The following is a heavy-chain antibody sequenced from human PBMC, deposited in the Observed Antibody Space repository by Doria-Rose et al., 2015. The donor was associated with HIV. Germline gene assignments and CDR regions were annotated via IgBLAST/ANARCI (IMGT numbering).Heavy chain of an antibody. CDR1: GVSLSSPGMG. Sequence: QITLKESGPVLVKPTETLTLTCTVSGVSLSSPGMGVSWIRQPPGKALEWLAIIFSDDERSYKTFLKSELTISRGTSKSQVVLTMTDMDPVDTATYYCARIKSSRWYHKYYFDFWGQGTLVIVSA. V-gene: IGHV2-26*01. CDR3: ARIKSSRWYHKYYFDF. J-gene: IGHJ4*02. CDR2: IFSDDER. D-gene: IGHD6-13*01.